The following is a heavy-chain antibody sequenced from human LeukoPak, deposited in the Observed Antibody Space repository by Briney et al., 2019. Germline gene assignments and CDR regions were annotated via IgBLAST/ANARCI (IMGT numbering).Heavy chain of an antibody. Sequence: SETLSLTCAVSGGSISSGGYSWSWIRQPPGKGLEWIGYIYHSGSTYYNPSLKSRVAISVDRSKNQFSLKRSSVTAADTAVYYCARAPNGYCSSTSCDDAFDIWGQGTMVTVSS. CDR2: IYHSGST. CDR1: GGSISSGGYS. J-gene: IGHJ3*02. D-gene: IGHD2-2*03. CDR3: ARAPNGYCSSTSCDDAFDI. V-gene: IGHV4-30-2*01.